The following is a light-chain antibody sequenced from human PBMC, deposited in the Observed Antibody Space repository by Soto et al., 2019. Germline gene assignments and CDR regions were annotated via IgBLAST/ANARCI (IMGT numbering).Light chain of an antibody. CDR2: DVS. V-gene: IGLV2-11*01. CDR1: SSDVGGYNY. CDR3: SSYRSGSTHYV. J-gene: IGLJ1*01. Sequence: QSVLTQPRSVSGSPGQSVTISCTGTSSDVGGYNYVSWYQQHPGKAPKLMIYDVSKRPSGVSDRFSGSKSGNTASLTISGLQAEDEADYYCSSYRSGSTHYVFGTGTKVTVL.